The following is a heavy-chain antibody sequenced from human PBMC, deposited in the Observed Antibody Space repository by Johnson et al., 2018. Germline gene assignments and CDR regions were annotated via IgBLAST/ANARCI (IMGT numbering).Heavy chain of an antibody. J-gene: IGHJ3*02. Sequence: EVQLVESGGGLVKPGGSLRLSCAASGFTLSSYSMNWVRQAPGKGLEWVSSISSSSSYIYYADSVKGRFTISRDNAKNSLYMQMNSLRAEDTAVYYWARATTYYYDSSGYYTDAFDIWGQGTMVTVSS. CDR3: ARATTYYYDSSGYYTDAFDI. V-gene: IGHV3-21*01. CDR2: ISSSSSYI. CDR1: GFTLSSYS. D-gene: IGHD3-22*01.